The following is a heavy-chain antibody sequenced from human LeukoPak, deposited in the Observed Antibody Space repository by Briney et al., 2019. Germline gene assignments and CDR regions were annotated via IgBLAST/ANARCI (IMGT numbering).Heavy chain of an antibody. V-gene: IGHV4-39*07. CDR2: IYYSGRT. CDR3: VRPVDYYYYYMDV. J-gene: IGHJ6*03. Sequence: SETLSLTCIVSGGSISSGSYYWGWIRQPPGKGLEWIGSIYYSGRTYYNPSLKSRVTISVDTSSNRFSLRLSSVTAADTAVYYCVRPVDYYYYYMDVWGKGTTVTVSS. CDR1: GGSISSGSYY.